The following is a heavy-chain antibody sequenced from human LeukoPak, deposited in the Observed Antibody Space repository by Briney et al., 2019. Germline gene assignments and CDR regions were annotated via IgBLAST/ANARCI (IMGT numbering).Heavy chain of an antibody. Sequence: ASVKVSCKASGYTFTGYYMHWVRQAPGQGLECMGWINPNSGGTNYAQKFQGRVTMTRDTSTSTVYMELSSLRSEDTAVYYCAREGLVGDYRMYNWFDPWGQGTLVTVSS. CDR2: INPNSGGT. D-gene: IGHD4-17*01. CDR1: GYTFTGYY. CDR3: AREGLVGDYRMYNWFDP. V-gene: IGHV1-2*02. J-gene: IGHJ5*02.